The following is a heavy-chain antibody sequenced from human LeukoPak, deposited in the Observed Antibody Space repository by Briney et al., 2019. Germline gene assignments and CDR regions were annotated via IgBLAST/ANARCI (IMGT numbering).Heavy chain of an antibody. J-gene: IGHJ4*02. D-gene: IGHD2-2*01. V-gene: IGHV1-69*04. Sequence: SVKVSCKASGYTFTGYYMHWVRQAPGQGLEWMGRIIPILGIANYAQKFQGRVTITADKSTSTAYMELSSLRSEDTAVYYCARGCSSTSCPDDYWGQGTLVTVSS. CDR3: ARGCSSTSCPDDY. CDR2: IIPILGIA. CDR1: GYTFTGYY.